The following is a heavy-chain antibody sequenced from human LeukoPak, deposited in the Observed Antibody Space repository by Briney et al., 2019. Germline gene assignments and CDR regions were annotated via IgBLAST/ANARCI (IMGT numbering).Heavy chain of an antibody. CDR1: GFTLSSYS. Sequence: GGSLRLSCAASGFTLSSYSMNWVRQAPGKGLEWVSSISSSSSYIYYADSVRGRFTISRDNAKNSLYLQMNSLRAEDTAVYYCARDLYDFWSGYYIPDYWGQGTLVTVSS. CDR2: ISSSSSYI. D-gene: IGHD3-3*01. CDR3: ARDLYDFWSGYYIPDY. V-gene: IGHV3-21*01. J-gene: IGHJ4*02.